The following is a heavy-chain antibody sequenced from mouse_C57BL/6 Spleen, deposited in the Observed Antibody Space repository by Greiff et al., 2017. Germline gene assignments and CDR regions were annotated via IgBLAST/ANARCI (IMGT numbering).Heavy chain of an antibody. D-gene: IGHD1-1*01. Sequence: QVQLQPSGAELVRPGTSVKVSCKASGYAFTNYLIEWVKQRPGQGLAWIGVINPGSGGTNYNEKFKGKATLTADKSSSTAYMQRSSLTSEDSAVYFSARGGITTVVPFAYWGQGTLVTVSA. CDR1: GYAFTNYL. V-gene: IGHV1-54*01. J-gene: IGHJ3*01. CDR3: ARGGITTVVPFAY. CDR2: INPGSGGT.